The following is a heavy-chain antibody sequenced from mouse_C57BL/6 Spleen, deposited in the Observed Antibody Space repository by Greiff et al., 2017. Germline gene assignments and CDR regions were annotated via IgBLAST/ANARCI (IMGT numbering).Heavy chain of an antibody. Sequence: EVQRVESGPGLVKPSQSLSLTCSVTGYSITSGYYWNWIRQFPGNKLEWMGYISYDGSNNYNPSLKNRISITRDTSKNQFFLKLNSVTTEDTATYYCARGGVYYALDYWGQGTTLTVSS. CDR1: GYSITSGYY. CDR3: ARGGVYYALDY. CDR2: ISYDGSN. J-gene: IGHJ2*01. V-gene: IGHV3-6*01. D-gene: IGHD2-1*01.